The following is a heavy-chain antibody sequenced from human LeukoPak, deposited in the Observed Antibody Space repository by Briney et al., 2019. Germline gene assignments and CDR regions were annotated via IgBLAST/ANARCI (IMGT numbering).Heavy chain of an antibody. CDR2: INHSGST. CDR3: ARGARDYDFWSGYINWFDP. V-gene: IGHV4-34*01. CDR1: GGSFSGYY. D-gene: IGHD3-3*01. Sequence: PSETLSLTCAVYGGSFSGYYWSWIRQPPGKGLEWIGEINHSGSTNYNPSLKSRVTISVDTSKNQFSLKLSSVTAADTAVYYCARGARDYDFWSGYINWFDPWGQGTLVTVSS. J-gene: IGHJ5*02.